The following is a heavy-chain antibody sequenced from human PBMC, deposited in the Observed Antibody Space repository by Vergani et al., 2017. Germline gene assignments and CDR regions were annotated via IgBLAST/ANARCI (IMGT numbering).Heavy chain of an antibody. J-gene: IGHJ4*02. CDR1: GFTFSSYS. V-gene: IGHV3-21*01. Sequence: EVQLLESGGGLVQPGGSLRLSCAASGFTFSSYSMNWVRQAPGKGLEWGSSISSSSSYIYYADSVKGRFTISRDNAKNSLYLQMNSLRAEDTAVYYCARGGQWELLSDYWGQGTLVTVSS. CDR3: ARGGQWELLSDY. D-gene: IGHD1-26*01. CDR2: ISSSSSYI.